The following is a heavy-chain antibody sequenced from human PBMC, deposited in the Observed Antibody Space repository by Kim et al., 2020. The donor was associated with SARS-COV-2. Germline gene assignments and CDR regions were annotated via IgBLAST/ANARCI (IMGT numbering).Heavy chain of an antibody. CDR3: ARDIVVVVAAQLRYYYYYYGMDV. Sequence: GGSLRLSCAASGFTFSSYAMHWVRQAPGKGLEWVAVISYDGSNKYYADSVKGRFTISRDNSKNTLYLQMNSLRAEDTAVYYCARDIVVVVAAQLRYYYYYYGMDVWGQGTTVTVSS. V-gene: IGHV3-30*04. CDR2: ISYDGSNK. CDR1: GFTFSSYA. J-gene: IGHJ6*02. D-gene: IGHD2-15*01.